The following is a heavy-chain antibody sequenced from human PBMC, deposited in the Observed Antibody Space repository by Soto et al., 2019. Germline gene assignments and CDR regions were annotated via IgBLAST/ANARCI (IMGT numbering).Heavy chain of an antibody. J-gene: IGHJ6*02. Sequence: PVKVSCKASGGTFSSYAISWVRQAPGQGLEWMGGIIPIFGTANYAQKFQGRVTITADESTSTAYMELSSLRSEDTAVYYCASGSRGDYYYYGMDVWGQGTTVTVSS. CDR2: IIPIFGTA. V-gene: IGHV1-69*13. D-gene: IGHD3-22*01. CDR3: ASGSRGDYYYYGMDV. CDR1: GGTFSSYA.